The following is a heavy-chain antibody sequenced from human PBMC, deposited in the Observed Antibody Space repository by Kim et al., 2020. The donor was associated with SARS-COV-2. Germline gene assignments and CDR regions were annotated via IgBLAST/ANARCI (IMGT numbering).Heavy chain of an antibody. CDR3: ARGVLLWGLNLRRNWFDP. Sequence: SETLSLTCAVYGGSFSGYYWSWIRQPPGKGLEWIGEINHSGSTNYNPSLKSRVTISVDTSKNQFSLKLSSVTAADTAVYYCARGVLLWGLNLRRNWFDPWGQGTLVTVSS. J-gene: IGHJ5*02. CDR2: INHSGST. D-gene: IGHD3-10*01. CDR1: GGSFSGYY. V-gene: IGHV4-34*01.